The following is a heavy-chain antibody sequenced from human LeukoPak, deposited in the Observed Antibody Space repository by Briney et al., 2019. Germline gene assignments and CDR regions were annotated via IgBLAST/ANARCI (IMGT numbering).Heavy chain of an antibody. CDR2: TYYTGST. D-gene: IGHD3-22*01. J-gene: IGHJ4*02. V-gene: IGHV4-31*03. CDR1: GASVNSAGYY. CDR3: AKSPRAHLTYDSDY. Sequence: PSQTLSLTCNVSGASVNSAGYYWSWIRQHPGKGLEWIGYTYYTGSTYYNPSLKSRLTISLDTSKNELSLKMNSVTAADTAVYYCAKSPRAHLTYDSDYWGQGTLVTVSS.